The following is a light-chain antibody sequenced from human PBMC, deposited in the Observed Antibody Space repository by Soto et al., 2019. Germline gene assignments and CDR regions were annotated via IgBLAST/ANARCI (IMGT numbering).Light chain of an antibody. V-gene: IGKV3-15*01. CDR1: QSVNSN. J-gene: IGKJ2*01. CDR2: GAS. CDR3: QQYGYSPST. Sequence: EIMMTQSPVTLSVSPGERATLSCRASQSVNSNLAWYQQKPGQAPRLLIYGASTRATGIPASFIGNGSGTEFTLTASSLQPEDFAVYYCQQYGYSPSTFGQGTKLEI.